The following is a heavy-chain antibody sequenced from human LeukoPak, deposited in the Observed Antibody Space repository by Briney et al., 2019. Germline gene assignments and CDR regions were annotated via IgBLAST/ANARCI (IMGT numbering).Heavy chain of an antibody. Sequence: SETLSLTCTVSSGSINNYYWSWIRQPPGKGLEWIGYIYYSGGTNYNPSLKSRVTISVDTSKNQFSLKLSSVTAADTAVYYCARLRNYDNSGYYPFDYWGQGTLVTVSS. CDR2: IYYSGGT. D-gene: IGHD3-22*01. CDR3: ARLRNYDNSGYYPFDY. CDR1: SGSINNYY. V-gene: IGHV4-59*08. J-gene: IGHJ4*02.